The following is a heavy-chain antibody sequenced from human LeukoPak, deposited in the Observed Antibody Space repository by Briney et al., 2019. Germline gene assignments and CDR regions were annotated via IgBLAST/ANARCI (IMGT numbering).Heavy chain of an antibody. CDR3: ARPSIVGATWRRWFDP. CDR2: IYYSGST. J-gene: IGHJ5*02. Sequence: SETLSLTCTVSGGSISSSSYYWGWIRQPPGKGLEWIGSIYYSGSTYYNPSLKSRVTISVDTSKNQFSLKLSSVTAADTAVYYCARPSIVGATWRRWFDPWGQGTLVAVSS. D-gene: IGHD1-26*01. V-gene: IGHV4-39*01. CDR1: GGSISSSSYY.